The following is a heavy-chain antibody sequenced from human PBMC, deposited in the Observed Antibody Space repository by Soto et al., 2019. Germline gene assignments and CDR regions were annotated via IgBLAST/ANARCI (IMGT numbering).Heavy chain of an antibody. CDR2: INAGNGNT. Sequence: EASVKVSCKASGYTFTSYDMHWVRQAPGQRLEWMGWINAGNGNTKYSQKFQGRVTITRDTSASTAYMELSSLRSEDTAVYYCARWGDVPYYFDYWGRGTMVTVSS. D-gene: IGHD3-16*01. CDR3: ARWGDVPYYFDY. J-gene: IGHJ4*02. CDR1: GYTFTSYD. V-gene: IGHV1-3*01.